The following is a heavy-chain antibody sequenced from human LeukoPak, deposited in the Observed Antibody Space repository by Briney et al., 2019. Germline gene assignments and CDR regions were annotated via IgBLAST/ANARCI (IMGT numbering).Heavy chain of an antibody. CDR2: ISSSSSYI. D-gene: IGHD1-26*01. CDR3: ARDRLPSGSPY. Sequence: GGSLRLSCAASGFTFSSYSMNWVRQAPGKGLEWVSSISSSSSYIYYADSVKGRFTISRDNAKNSLYLQMNSLRAEDTAVYYCARDRLPSGSPYWGQGTLVTVSS. V-gene: IGHV3-21*01. CDR1: GFTFSSYS. J-gene: IGHJ4*02.